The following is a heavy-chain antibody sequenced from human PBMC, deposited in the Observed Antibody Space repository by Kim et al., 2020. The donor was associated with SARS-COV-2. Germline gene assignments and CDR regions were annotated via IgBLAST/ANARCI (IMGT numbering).Heavy chain of an antibody. Sequence: GGSLRLSCAASGFTVSSNYMSWVRQAPGKGLEWVSVIYSGGSTYYADSMKGRFTISRDNSKNTLYLQMNSLRAEETAVYYCASTTTVTTSYAFDIWGQGTRVTVSS. J-gene: IGHJ3*02. D-gene: IGHD4-4*01. CDR1: GFTVSSNY. V-gene: IGHV3-53*01. CDR2: IYSGGST. CDR3: ASTTTVTTSYAFDI.